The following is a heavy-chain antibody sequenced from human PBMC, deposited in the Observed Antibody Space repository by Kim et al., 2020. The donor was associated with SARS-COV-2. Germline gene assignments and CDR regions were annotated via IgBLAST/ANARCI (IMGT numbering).Heavy chain of an antibody. CDR3: VRGPHCSSTSCYVYLFYPMDV. D-gene: IGHD2-2*01. J-gene: IGHJ6*02. CDR1: GFIFSDYW. V-gene: IGHV3-74*01. CDR2: INRDGSVA. Sequence: GGSLRLSCVASGFIFSDYWMHWVRQIPGKGLVWASRINRDGSVAYYADSVKVRFTISRDNTKNTLYLQLNSLRAEDTGTYYCVRGPHCSSTSCYVYLFYPMDVWGQGTTVTVSS.